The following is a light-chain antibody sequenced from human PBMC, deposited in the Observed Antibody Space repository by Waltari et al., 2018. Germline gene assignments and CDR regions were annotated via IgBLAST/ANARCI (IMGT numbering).Light chain of an antibody. CDR1: QSLNNW. J-gene: IGKJ2*02. V-gene: IGKV1-5*03. Sequence: IQMTQPTSTLSASVGDRVTIPCRASQSLNNWLAWYQQKPGKAPKLLIYKASSLESGVPSRFSGSGSGTEFTLTISSLQPDDFATYYCKQYNGCSPCTFGQGTKLEIK. CDR3: KQYNGCSPCT. CDR2: KAS.